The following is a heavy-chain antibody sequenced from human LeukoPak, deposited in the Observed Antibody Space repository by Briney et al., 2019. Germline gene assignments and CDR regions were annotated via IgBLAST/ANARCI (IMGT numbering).Heavy chain of an antibody. J-gene: IGHJ1*01. CDR1: GGTFSKYT. V-gene: IGHV1-69*13. Sequence: GASVKVSCKASGGTFSKYTISWVRQRPGQGLEWMGGITPLFGTANYAQKFQGRVTITADESASTAYMELSSLRSEDTAVYYCARDSSDIRSPIAHWGQGTLVTVSS. CDR3: ARDSSDIRSPIAH. CDR2: ITPLFGTA. D-gene: IGHD2-15*01.